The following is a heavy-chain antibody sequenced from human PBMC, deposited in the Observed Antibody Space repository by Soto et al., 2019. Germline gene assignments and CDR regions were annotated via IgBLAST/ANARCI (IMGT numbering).Heavy chain of an antibody. CDR1: GYMFTTYD. CDR3: ARAAIYYSFFGSGDDY. J-gene: IGHJ4*02. Sequence: ASVKVSCKASGYMFTTYDIIWVRLATGQGLEWVGGMNPNTGTTGYAQKFQGRVTLTRDPSKSTAYLELSSLRSDDTAVYYCARAAIYYSFFGSGDDYWGLG. D-gene: IGHD3-3*01. CDR2: MNPNTGTT. V-gene: IGHV1-8*01.